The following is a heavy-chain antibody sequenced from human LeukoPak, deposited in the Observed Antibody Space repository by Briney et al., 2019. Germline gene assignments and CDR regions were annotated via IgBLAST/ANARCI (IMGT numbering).Heavy chain of an antibody. CDR2: IYYSGST. J-gene: IGHJ3*02. V-gene: IGHV4-59*01. D-gene: IGHD6-19*01. Sequence: SETLSLTCTVSGGSISSYYWGWIRQPPGEGLEWIGYIYYSGSTNYNPSLKSRVTISVDTSKNQFSLKLSSVTAADTAVYYCARADRLAVADGGCDAFDIWGQGTMVTVSS. CDR1: GGSISSYY. CDR3: ARADRLAVADGGCDAFDI.